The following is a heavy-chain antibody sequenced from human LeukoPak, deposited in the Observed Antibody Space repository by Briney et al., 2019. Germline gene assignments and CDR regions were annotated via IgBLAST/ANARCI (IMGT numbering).Heavy chain of an antibody. D-gene: IGHD2-15*01. CDR2: ISSSSSTI. Sequence: GGSLRLSCAASGFTFSSYSMNWVRQAPGKGLEWVSYISSSSSTIYYADSVKGRFTISRDNAKNSLYLQMNSLRDEDTAVYYCASRYCSGGSCYFVYWGQGTLVTVSS. CDR1: GFTFSSYS. V-gene: IGHV3-48*02. CDR3: ASRYCSGGSCYFVY. J-gene: IGHJ4*02.